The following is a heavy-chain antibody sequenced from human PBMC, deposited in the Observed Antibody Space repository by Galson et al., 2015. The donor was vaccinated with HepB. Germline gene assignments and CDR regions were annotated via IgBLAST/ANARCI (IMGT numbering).Heavy chain of an antibody. Sequence: SETLSLTCTVSGGSISAYYWSWIRQPPGKGLECLGYIYYTESANYNPSLKSRVTISVDTSKNQFSLKLTSVTAADTAVYYCARSGDDYGGLDYWGQGTLVTVSS. CDR3: ARSGDDYGGLDY. D-gene: IGHD4-23*01. J-gene: IGHJ4*02. CDR2: IYYTESA. CDR1: GGSISAYY. V-gene: IGHV4-59*01.